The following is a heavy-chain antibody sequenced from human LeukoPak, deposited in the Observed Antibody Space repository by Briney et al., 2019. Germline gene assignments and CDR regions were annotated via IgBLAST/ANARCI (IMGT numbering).Heavy chain of an antibody. V-gene: IGHV3-21*01. CDR2: ISSSNSYI. J-gene: IGHJ4*02. Sequence: GGSLRLSCAASGFTFSTYSMNWVRQAPGKGLEWVSSISSSNSYIYYADSVKGRFTISRDNAKNSLYLQMNSLRAEDTAVYYCARDPVAPPYFDYWDQGTLVTVSS. D-gene: IGHD6-19*01. CDR3: ARDPVAPPYFDY. CDR1: GFTFSTYS.